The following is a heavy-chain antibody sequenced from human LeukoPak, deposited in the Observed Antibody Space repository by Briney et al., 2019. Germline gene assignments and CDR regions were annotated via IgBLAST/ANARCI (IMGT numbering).Heavy chain of an antibody. J-gene: IGHJ4*02. CDR2: INHSGST. CDR3: ARGRHHYYGSGSYFDY. V-gene: IGHV4-34*01. D-gene: IGHD3-10*01. CDR1: GGSFSGYY. Sequence: SETLSLTCAVYGGSFSGYYWSWIRQPPGKGLEWLGEINHSGSTNYNPSLKSRVTISVDTSKNQFSLKLSSVTAADTAVYYCARGRHHYYGSGSYFDYWGQGTLVTVSS.